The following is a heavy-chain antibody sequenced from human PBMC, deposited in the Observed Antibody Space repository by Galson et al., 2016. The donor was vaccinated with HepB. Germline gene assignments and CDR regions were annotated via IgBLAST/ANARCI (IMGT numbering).Heavy chain of an antibody. CDR3: AAFGCTTDYDVYYYGMDV. CDR2: IRQAGAEK. J-gene: IGHJ6*02. D-gene: IGHD2-8*01. CDR1: GFSFTSYW. Sequence: SLRLSCAASGFSFTSYWMSWVRQAPGKGLEWVANIRQAGAEKYYLDSVRGRFTISRDNAKNSLYLQVNSLRADDTAVYYCAAFGCTTDYDVYYYGMDVWGQGATVTVSS. V-gene: IGHV3-7*01.